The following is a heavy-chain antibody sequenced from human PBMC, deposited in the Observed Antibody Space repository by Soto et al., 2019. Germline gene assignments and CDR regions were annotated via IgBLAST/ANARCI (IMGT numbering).Heavy chain of an antibody. Sequence: QVQLVQSGAEVKKPGSSVKVSCKASGGTFSSYTISWVRQAPGQGLEWMGRIIPILGIANYAQKFQGRVTITADKSTSTACMELSSLRSEDTAVYYCARPSSSVYYYYGMDVWGQGTTVTVSS. V-gene: IGHV1-69*02. CDR2: IIPILGIA. J-gene: IGHJ6*02. D-gene: IGHD6-13*01. CDR3: ARPSSSVYYYYGMDV. CDR1: GGTFSSYT.